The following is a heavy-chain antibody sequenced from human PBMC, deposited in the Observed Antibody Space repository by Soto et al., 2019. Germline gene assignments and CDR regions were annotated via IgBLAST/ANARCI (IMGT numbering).Heavy chain of an antibody. D-gene: IGHD3-10*01. J-gene: IGHJ4*02. Sequence: EVQLLESGGGLVQPGGSLRLSCAASGFTFSSYGMSWVRQAPGKGLEWVSYISGGGGSTYYADSVKGRFTISRDNSKNTLYQQVSRLRSEYTGVYYCANRNDYGSGTYFPFDLWGQGTLVTVSS. V-gene: IGHV3-23*01. CDR1: GFTFSSYG. CDR3: ANRNDYGSGTYFPFDL. CDR2: ISGGGGST.